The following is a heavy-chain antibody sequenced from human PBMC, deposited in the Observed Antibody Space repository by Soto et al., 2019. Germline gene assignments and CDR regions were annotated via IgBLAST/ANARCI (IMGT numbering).Heavy chain of an antibody. V-gene: IGHV4-59*08. CDR3: ARHYDILTGYYWAWFDP. CDR1: GGSISSYY. D-gene: IGHD3-9*01. J-gene: IGHJ5*02. CDR2: IYYSGST. Sequence: SETLSLTCTVSGGSISSYYWSWIRQPPGKGLEWIGYIYYSGSTNYNPSLKSRVTISVDTSKNQFSLKLSSVTAADTAVYYCARHYDILTGYYWAWFDPWGQGTLVTVSS.